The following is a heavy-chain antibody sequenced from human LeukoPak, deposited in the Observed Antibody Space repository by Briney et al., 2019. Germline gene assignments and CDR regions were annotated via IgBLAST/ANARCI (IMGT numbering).Heavy chain of an antibody. V-gene: IGHV3-30*02. Sequence: GGSLRLSCAASGFTFSSYAMSWVRQAPGKGLEWVAFIRYDGSNKYYADSVKGRFTISRDNSKNTLYLQMNSLRAEDTAVYYCARDLGLWFGELPNPFDYWGQGTLVTVSS. J-gene: IGHJ4*02. CDR3: ARDLGLWFGELPNPFDY. CDR1: GFTFSSYA. D-gene: IGHD3-10*01. CDR2: IRYDGSNK.